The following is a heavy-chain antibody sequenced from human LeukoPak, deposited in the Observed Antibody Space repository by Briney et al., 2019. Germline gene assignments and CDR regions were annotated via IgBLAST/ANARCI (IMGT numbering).Heavy chain of an antibody. CDR3: ARAPLSGSWYVLRANFDY. Sequence: GGSLRLSCAASGFTFSSYSMNWVRQAPGKGLEWVSSISSSSSYIYYADSVKGRFTISRDNAKNSLYLQMNSLRAEDTAVYYCARAPLSGSWYVLRANFDYWGQGTLVTVSS. J-gene: IGHJ4*02. D-gene: IGHD6-13*01. CDR2: ISSSSSYI. CDR1: GFTFSSYS. V-gene: IGHV3-21*01.